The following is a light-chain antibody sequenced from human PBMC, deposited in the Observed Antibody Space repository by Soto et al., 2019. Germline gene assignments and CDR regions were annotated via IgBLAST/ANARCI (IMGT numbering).Light chain of an antibody. CDR1: SSNIGSNY. CDR3: ASWDDSLSGQV. CDR2: RTT. Sequence: QAVLTQPPSASGTPGQRVTISCSGSSSNIGSNYVYWYQQLPGTAPKLLIYRTTQRPSGVPDRFSGSKSGTSASLAISGLRSEDEADYYCASWDDSLSGQVFGTGTKLTVL. V-gene: IGLV1-47*01. J-gene: IGLJ1*01.